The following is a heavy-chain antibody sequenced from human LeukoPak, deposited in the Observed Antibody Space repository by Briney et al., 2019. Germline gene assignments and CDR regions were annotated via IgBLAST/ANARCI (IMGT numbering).Heavy chain of an antibody. CDR2: ISGSGGST. Sequence: PGGSLRLSCAASGFTFRSHAMSWVRQAPGKGLEWVSAISGSGGSTYYADSVKGRFTISRDNSKNTLYLQMNSLRAEDTAVYYCAKQLGRIAAAGTDWGQGTLVTVSS. CDR3: AKQLGRIAAAGTD. CDR1: GFTFRSHA. D-gene: IGHD6-13*01. V-gene: IGHV3-23*01. J-gene: IGHJ4*02.